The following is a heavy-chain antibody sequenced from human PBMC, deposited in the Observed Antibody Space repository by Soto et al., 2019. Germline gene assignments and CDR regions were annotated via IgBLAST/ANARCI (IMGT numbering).Heavy chain of an antibody. CDR3: ARARRGVIHRGHNWFDP. CDR2: IYHSGST. V-gene: IGHV4-30-2*01. J-gene: IGHJ5*02. CDR1: GGSISSGGYS. D-gene: IGHD3-10*01. Sequence: QLQLQESGSGLVKPSQTLSLTCAVSGGSISSGGYSWSWIRQPPGKGLEWIGYIYHSGSTYYNPSLKSRVTTSVDRSKNQFSLKLSSVTAAVTAVYYCARARRGVIHRGHNWFDPWGQGTLVTVSS.